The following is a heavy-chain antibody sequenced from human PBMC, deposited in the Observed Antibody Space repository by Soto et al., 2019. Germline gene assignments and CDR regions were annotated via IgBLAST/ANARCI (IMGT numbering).Heavy chain of an antibody. V-gene: IGHV3-53*02. CDR1: GFTVSSNY. D-gene: IGHD1-26*01. J-gene: IGHJ4*02. CDR3: ARIVGASMYYFDY. Sequence: EVQLVETGGGLIQPGGSLRVSCAASGFTVSSNYMSWVRQPPGKGLEWDSVISSGGSTYYADSVKGRFTISRDNSKNTLYLQMNSLRAEDTAVYYCARIVGASMYYFDYWGQGTLVTVSS. CDR2: ISSGGST.